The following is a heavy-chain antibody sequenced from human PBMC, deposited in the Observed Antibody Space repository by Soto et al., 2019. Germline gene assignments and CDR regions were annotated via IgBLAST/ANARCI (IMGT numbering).Heavy chain of an antibody. V-gene: IGHV3-23*01. D-gene: IGHD4-4*01. CDR1: GFTFSSYA. Sequence: GGSLRLSCAASGFTFSSYAMSWVRQAPGKGLEWVSAISGSGGSTYYADSVKGRFTISRDNSKNTLYLQMNSLRAEDTAVYYCAKPPTYSNYGQGAYYYYGMDVWGQGTTVTVSS. CDR3: AKPPTYSNYGQGAYYYYGMDV. J-gene: IGHJ6*02. CDR2: ISGSGGST.